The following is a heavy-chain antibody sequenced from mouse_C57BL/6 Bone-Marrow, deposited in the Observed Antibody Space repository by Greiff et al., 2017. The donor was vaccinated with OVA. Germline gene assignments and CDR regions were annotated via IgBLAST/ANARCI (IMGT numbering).Heavy chain of an antibody. CDR2: IYPRSGNT. V-gene: IGHV1-81*01. CDR3: ARKRGSQYYFDY. CDR1: GYTFTSYG. J-gene: IGHJ2*01. Sequence: VQLQQSGAELARPGASVKLSCKASGYTFTSYGISWVKQRTGQGLEWIGEIYPRSGNTYYNEKFKGKATLTADKSSSTAYMELRSLTSEDSAVYFCARKRGSQYYFDYWGQGTTLTVSS. D-gene: IGHD1-1*02.